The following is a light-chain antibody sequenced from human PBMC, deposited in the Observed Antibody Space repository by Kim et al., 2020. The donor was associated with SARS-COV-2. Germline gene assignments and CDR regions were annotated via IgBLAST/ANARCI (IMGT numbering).Light chain of an antibody. CDR2: KAS. V-gene: IGKV1-5*03. Sequence: DIQMTQSPSTLSASVGDRVTITCRASQSISTWLAWYQQKPGKPPKSLIYKASTLESGVPSTFSGSGSGTEFTLTISSLQPDDFATYYCQQYNSFPCTFGQGTKLEI. CDR3: QQYNSFPCT. J-gene: IGKJ2*02. CDR1: QSISTW.